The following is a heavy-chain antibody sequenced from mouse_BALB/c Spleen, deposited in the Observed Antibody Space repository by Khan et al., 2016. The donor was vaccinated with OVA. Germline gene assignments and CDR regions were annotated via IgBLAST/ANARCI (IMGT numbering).Heavy chain of an antibody. CDR3: ARNPFYYAMDY. J-gene: IGHJ4*01. CDR2: ISYSGST. Sequence: EVQLVESGPGLVKPSQSLSITCTVTGYSITSDYAWNWSRQFPGNKLEWMGYISYSGSTSYNPSLKSRISITRDTSKNQFFLQLNSVTTEDTATYYCARNPFYYAMDYWGQGTSVTVSS. V-gene: IGHV3-2*02. CDR1: GYSITSDYA.